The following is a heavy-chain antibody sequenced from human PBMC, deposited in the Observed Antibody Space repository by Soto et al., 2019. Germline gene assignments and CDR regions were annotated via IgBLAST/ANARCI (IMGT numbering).Heavy chain of an antibody. Sequence: QVQLVQSGAEVRKPGASVKVSCKPSGYTFNTYYLHWLRQAPGQALEWMGVIHPSGGGTTYAQKFLCRVAVTRDTSTTTVFMVLSSLRSDDTAVYHCARGGHIAVVTASFDNWGQGTLVTVSS. D-gene: IGHD2-21*02. CDR1: GYTFNTYY. CDR3: ARGGHIAVVTASFDN. V-gene: IGHV1-46*02. CDR2: IHPSGGGT. J-gene: IGHJ4*02.